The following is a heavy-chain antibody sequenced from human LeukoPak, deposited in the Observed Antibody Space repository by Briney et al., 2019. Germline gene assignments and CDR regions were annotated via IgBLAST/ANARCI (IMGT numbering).Heavy chain of an antibody. V-gene: IGHV3-7*01. CDR2: IDQGGSVK. Sequence: PAGTLRLSCAASGLTIRSYWMSWVRQAPGKGLEWVANIDQGGSVKYDVDPVKGRFTISRDEAKNSLYVQMNSLRDEDRAVYYCARVGYSGWNLEYWGQGTLVTVSS. D-gene: IGHD5-12*01. J-gene: IGHJ4*02. CDR3: ARVGYSGWNLEY. CDR1: GLTIRSYW.